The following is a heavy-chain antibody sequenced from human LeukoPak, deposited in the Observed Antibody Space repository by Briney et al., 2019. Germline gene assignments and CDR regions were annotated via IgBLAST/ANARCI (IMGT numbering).Heavy chain of an antibody. D-gene: IGHD3-3*01. CDR1: GFTFSSYG. V-gene: IGHV3-30*02. J-gene: IGHJ3*02. Sequence: GGSLRLSCAASGFTFSSYGMHWVRQAPGKGLEWVAFIRYDGSNKYYADSVKGRFTISRDNSKNTLYLQMNSLRAEDTAVYYCANYDLWSGQRAFDIWGQGTMVTVSS. CDR3: ANYDLWSGQRAFDI. CDR2: IRYDGSNK.